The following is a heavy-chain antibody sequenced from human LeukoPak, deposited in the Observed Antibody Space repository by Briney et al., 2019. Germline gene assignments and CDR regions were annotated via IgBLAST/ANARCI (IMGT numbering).Heavy chain of an antibody. D-gene: IGHD2-15*01. CDR2: LSGSGGST. V-gene: IGHV3-23*01. J-gene: IGHJ4*02. CDR3: AKDPTKLPPSYYFDY. CDR1: GFTFSSYA. Sequence: GRSLRLSCAASGFTFSSYAMSWVRQAPGKGLEWVSTLSGSGGSTSYADSVKGRFTISRDNSKNTLYLLMNSLRAEDTAVYYCAKDPTKLPPSYYFDYWGQGTLVTVSS.